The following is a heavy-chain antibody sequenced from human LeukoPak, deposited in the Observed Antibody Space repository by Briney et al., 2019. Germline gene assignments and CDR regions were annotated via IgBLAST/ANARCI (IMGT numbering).Heavy chain of an antibody. Sequence: PGGSLSFSCAASGFTFSSYAMSWLPQAPGKGLEGVFAISGSGGSTYYADSVKGRFTISRDNSKNTLYLQMNSLRAEDTAVYYCAKEVDDWLSPFDYWGQGTLVTVSS. CDR3: AKEVDDWLSPFDY. CDR2: ISGSGGST. D-gene: IGHD3-9*01. V-gene: IGHV3-23*01. J-gene: IGHJ4*02. CDR1: GFTFSSYA.